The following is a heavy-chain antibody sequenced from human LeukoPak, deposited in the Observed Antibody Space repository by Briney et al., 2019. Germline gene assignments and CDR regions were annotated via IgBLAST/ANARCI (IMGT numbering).Heavy chain of an antibody. CDR3: ARAVGEKNIVLMVYAFYMDV. D-gene: IGHD2-8*01. V-gene: IGHV1-18*01. CDR2: ISAYNGNT. J-gene: IGHJ6*03. Sequence: ASVKVSCKASGYTFTSYGISWVRQAPGQGLEWMGWISAYNGNTNYAQKPQGRVTMTTDTSTSTAYMELRSLRSDDTAVYYCARAVGEKNIVLMVYAFYMDVWGKGTTVTVSS. CDR1: GYTFTSYG.